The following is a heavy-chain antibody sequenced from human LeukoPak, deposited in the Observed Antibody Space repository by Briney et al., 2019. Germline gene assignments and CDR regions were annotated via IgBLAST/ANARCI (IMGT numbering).Heavy chain of an antibody. CDR2: IRYDGSNK. CDR1: GFTFSSYG. V-gene: IGHV3-30*02. Sequence: PGGSLRLSCAASGFTFSSYGMHWVRQAPGKGLEWVAFIRYDGSNKYYADSVKGRFTISRDNSKNTLYLQMSSLRAEDTAVYYCAKDPTSNYYDFWSGYYEDYWGQGTLVTVSS. J-gene: IGHJ4*02. D-gene: IGHD3-3*01. CDR3: AKDPTSNYYDFWSGYYEDY.